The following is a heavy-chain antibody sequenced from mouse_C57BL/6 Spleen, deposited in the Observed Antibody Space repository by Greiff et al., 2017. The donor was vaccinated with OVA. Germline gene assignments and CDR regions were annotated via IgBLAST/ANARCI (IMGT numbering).Heavy chain of an antibody. CDR3: ARAGTDYAMDY. CDR1: GYTFPSYW. Sequence: QVQLQQPGAELVKPGASVKMSCKASGYTFPSYWITWVKQRPGQGLEWIGDIYPGSGSTNYNEKFKSKATLTVDTSSSTAYMQLSSLTSEDAAVYYWARAGTDYAMDYWGQGTSVTVSS. J-gene: IGHJ4*01. D-gene: IGHD3-3*01. CDR2: IYPGSGST. V-gene: IGHV1-55*01.